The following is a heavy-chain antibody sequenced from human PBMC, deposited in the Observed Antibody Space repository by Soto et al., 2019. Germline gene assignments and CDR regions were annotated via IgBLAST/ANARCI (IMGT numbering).Heavy chain of an antibody. V-gene: IGHV4-34*01. CDR1: GGSFSGYY. J-gene: IGHJ6*02. CDR3: ARGKRITMVRGVIKVPAHYYYYYYGMDV. CDR2: INHSGST. Sequence: PSETLSLTCAVYGGSFSGYYWSWIRQPPGKGLEWIGEINHSGSTNYNPSLKSRVTISVDTSKNQFSLKLSSVTAADTAVYYCARGKRITMVRGVIKVPAHYYYYYYGMDVWGQGTTVTVSS. D-gene: IGHD3-10*01.